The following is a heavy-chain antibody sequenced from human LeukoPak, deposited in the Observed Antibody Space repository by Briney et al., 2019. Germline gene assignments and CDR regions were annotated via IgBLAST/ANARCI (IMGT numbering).Heavy chain of an antibody. J-gene: IGHJ4*02. V-gene: IGHV3-13*01. Sequence: MXWXRQAXXXGXEWVSAIGTAGDTYYPGSVKGRFTISRENAKNSLYLQMNSPRAGDTAVYYCARAASGSYRLYFDYWGQGTLVTVSS. D-gene: IGHD1-26*01. CDR3: ARAASGSYRLYFDY. CDR2: IGTAGDT.